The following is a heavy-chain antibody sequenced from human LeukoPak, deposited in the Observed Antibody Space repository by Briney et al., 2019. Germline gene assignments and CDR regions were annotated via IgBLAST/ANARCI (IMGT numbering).Heavy chain of an antibody. J-gene: IGHJ3*02. CDR3: ARDLGVMVRAFDI. Sequence: SETLSLTCTVSGGSINSYYWSWIRQPPGKGLEWIGYIYYSGSTNYNPSLKSRVTISVDTSKNQFSLKLSSVTAADTAVYYCARDLGVMVRAFDIWGQGTMASVSS. D-gene: IGHD5-18*01. V-gene: IGHV4-59*01. CDR1: GGSINSYY. CDR2: IYYSGST.